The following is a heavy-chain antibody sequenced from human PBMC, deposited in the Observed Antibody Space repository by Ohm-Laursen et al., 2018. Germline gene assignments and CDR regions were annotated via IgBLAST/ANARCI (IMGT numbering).Heavy chain of an antibody. CDR3: ARGHTRTWYDS. Sequence: SLRLSCSASGFTFDDYAMYWVRQAPGKGLEWVSAISNSGDSTYYADSVKGRFTISRDNSKNTLYLQMNNLRAEDTAVYYCARGHTRTWYDSWGQGTLVTVSS. CDR2: ISNSGDST. CDR1: GFTFDDYA. D-gene: IGHD2-2*02. V-gene: IGHV3-23*01. J-gene: IGHJ5*01.